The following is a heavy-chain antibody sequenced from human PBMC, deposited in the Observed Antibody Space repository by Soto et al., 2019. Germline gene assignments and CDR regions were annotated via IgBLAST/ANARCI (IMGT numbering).Heavy chain of an antibody. Sequence: AVKVSCKASGGTFSSYAISWVRQAPGQGLEWMGGIIPIFGTANYAQKFQGRVTITADESTSTAYMELSSLRSEDTAVYYCARDRAKWLRLRSAGWFDPWGQGTMVTVYS. CDR3: ARDRAKWLRLRSAGWFDP. D-gene: IGHD5-12*01. J-gene: IGHJ5*02. V-gene: IGHV1-69*13. CDR2: IIPIFGTA. CDR1: GGTFSSYA.